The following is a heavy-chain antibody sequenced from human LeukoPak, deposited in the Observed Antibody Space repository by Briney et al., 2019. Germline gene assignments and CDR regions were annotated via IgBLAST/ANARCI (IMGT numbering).Heavy chain of an antibody. CDR1: GFTFSSHG. D-gene: IGHD3-3*01. CDR2: ISSSSSYI. CDR3: AREAYDFWSGYFSHTIYYYMDV. J-gene: IGHJ6*03. V-gene: IGHV3-21*01. Sequence: GGSLRLSCAASGFTFSSHGMNWVRQAPGKGLEWVSSISSSSSYIYYADSVKGRLTISRDNAKNSLYLQMNSLRAEDTAVYYCAREAYDFWSGYFSHTIYYYMDVWGKGTTVTVSS.